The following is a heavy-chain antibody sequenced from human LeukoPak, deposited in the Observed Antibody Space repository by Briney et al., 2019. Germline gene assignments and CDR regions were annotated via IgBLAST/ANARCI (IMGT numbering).Heavy chain of an antibody. J-gene: IGHJ4*02. V-gene: IGHV3-74*01. CDR2: INSDGSST. CDR1: GLTFSKYW. D-gene: IGHD6-6*01. CDR3: AREGYSSSAGFDY. Sequence: GGSLRLSCAASGLTFSKYWLTWVRQAPGKGLVWVSRINSDGSSTSYADSVKGRFTISRDNAKNTLYLQMNSLRAEDTAVYYCAREGYSSSAGFDYWGQGTLVTVSS.